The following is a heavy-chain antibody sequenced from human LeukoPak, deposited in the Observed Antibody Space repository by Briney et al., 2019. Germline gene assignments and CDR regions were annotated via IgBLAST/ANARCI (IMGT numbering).Heavy chain of an antibody. CDR3: ARGPFSSSWSEFDY. Sequence: GGSLTLSCAASGFTFSDYSLNWVRQAPGKGLEWVSCISGDSRYIYYADPLKGRSTISRDNAQNSLYLHMNNLRAEDTAVYYCARGPFSSSWSEFDYWGQGTLVTVSS. V-gene: IGHV3-21*06. CDR1: GFTFSDYS. CDR2: ISGDSRYI. J-gene: IGHJ4*02. D-gene: IGHD6-13*01.